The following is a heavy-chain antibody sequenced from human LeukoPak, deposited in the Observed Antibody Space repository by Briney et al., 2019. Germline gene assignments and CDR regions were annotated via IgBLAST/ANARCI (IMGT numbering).Heavy chain of an antibody. Sequence: GGSLRLSCAASGFTFSSYSMNWVRQAPGKGLEWVSVFSGSGTSTYYADSMKGRFTISRDNSKNTLYLQMNSLRAEDTAVYYCAKASEKAPWSAFDIWGQGTMVTVSS. J-gene: IGHJ3*02. D-gene: IGHD3-3*01. CDR1: GFTFSSYS. V-gene: IGHV3-23*01. CDR3: AKASEKAPWSAFDI. CDR2: FSGSGTST.